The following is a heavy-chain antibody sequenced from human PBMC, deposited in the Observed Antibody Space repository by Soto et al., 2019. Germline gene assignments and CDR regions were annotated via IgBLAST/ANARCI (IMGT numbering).Heavy chain of an antibody. CDR1: GFTFSNYG. J-gene: IGHJ4*02. CDR3: ATGLHSLFDY. D-gene: IGHD2-21*01. CDR2: IWYDGNNK. Sequence: GGSLRLSCAASGFTFSNYGMHWVRQAPGKGLEWVAVIWYDGNNKYYADSVKGRFTISRDNSNNTLYVQMTSLRAEDTAVYCCATGLHSLFDYCGQGTLLTVSS. V-gene: IGHV3-33*01.